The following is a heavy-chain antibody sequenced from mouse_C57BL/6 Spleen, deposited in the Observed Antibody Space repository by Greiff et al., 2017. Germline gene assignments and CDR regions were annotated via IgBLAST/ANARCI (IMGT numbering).Heavy chain of an antibody. V-gene: IGHV1-85*01. D-gene: IGHD3-2*02. CDR2: IYPRDGST. J-gene: IGHJ4*01. CDR3: AVDSSGLYYYAMDY. CDR1: GYTFTSYD. Sequence: VMLVESGPELVKPGASVKLSCKASGYTFTSYDINWVKQRPGQGLEWIGWIYPRDGSTKYNEKFKGKATLTVDTSSSTAYMELHSLTSEDSAVYFCAVDSSGLYYYAMDYWGQGTSVTVSS.